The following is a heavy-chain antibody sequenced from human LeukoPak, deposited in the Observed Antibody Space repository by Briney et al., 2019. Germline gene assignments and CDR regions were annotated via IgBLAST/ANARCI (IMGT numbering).Heavy chain of an antibody. V-gene: IGHV1-24*01. CDR3: ATETSAAAGTNFDY. D-gene: IGHD6-13*01. Sequence: SVKVSCKVSGYTLTELSMHWVRQAPGKGLEWMGGFDPEDGETIYAQKFQGRVTMTEDTSTDTAYMELSSLRSEDTAVYYCATETSAAAGTNFDYWGQGTLVTVSS. J-gene: IGHJ4*02. CDR1: GYTLTELS. CDR2: FDPEDGET.